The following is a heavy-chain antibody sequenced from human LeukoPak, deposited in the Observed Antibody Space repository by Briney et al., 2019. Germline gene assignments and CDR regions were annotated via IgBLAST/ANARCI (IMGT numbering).Heavy chain of an antibody. CDR3: APKWELLPIDY. CDR1: GFTFSSYE. J-gene: IGHJ4*02. D-gene: IGHD1-26*01. V-gene: IGHV3-48*03. CDR2: ISSSGSTI. Sequence: GGSLRLSCAASGFTFSSYEMNWVRQAPGKGLEWVSYISSSGSTIYYADPVKGRFTISRDNAKNSLYLQMNSLRAEDTAVYYCAPKWELLPIDYWGQGTLVTVSS.